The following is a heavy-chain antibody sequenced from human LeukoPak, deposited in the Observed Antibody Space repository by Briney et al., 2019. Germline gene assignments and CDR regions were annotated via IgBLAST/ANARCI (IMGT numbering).Heavy chain of an antibody. V-gene: IGHV1-69*05. J-gene: IGHJ4*02. CDR1: GGTFSSYA. Sequence: SVKVSCRASGGTFSSYAISWVRQAPGQGLEWMGGIIPIFGTANYAQKFQGRVTITTDESTSTAYMELSSLRSEDTAVYYCARGGTLFRGKNDFDYWGQGTLVTVSS. CDR3: ARGGTLFRGKNDFDY. D-gene: IGHD3-16*01. CDR2: IIPIFGTA.